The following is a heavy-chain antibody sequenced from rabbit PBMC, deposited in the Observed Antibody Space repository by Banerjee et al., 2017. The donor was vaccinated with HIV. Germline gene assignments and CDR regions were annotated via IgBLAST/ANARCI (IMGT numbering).Heavy chain of an antibody. CDR3: ARELYSRSTCFGF. CDR1: GLDFSSSYW. CDR2: IYAGSSGST. V-gene: IGHV1S45*01. D-gene: IGHD1-1*01. J-gene: IGHJ3*01. Sequence: QEQLVEYGGDLVQPEGSLTLTCKASGLDFSSSYWICWVRQAPGKGLEWIACIYAGSSGSTWYASWAKGRFTISKTSSTSVTLQMPRLTAAYPAPYFCARELYSRSTCFGFSGQGTLVPLS.